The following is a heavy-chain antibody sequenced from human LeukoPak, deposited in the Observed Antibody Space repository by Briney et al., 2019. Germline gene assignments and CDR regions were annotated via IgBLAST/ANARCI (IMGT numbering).Heavy chain of an antibody. Sequence: PSQTLSLTCTVSGVSISSGDYYWSWIRQPPGKGLEWIGYIYYSGSTYYNPSLKSRVTISVDTSKKHVSLKLSSVTAADTAVYYCARSTQTGDPNFDYWGQGTLVTVSS. CDR3: ARSTQTGDPNFDY. J-gene: IGHJ4*02. CDR2: IYYSGST. D-gene: IGHD7-27*01. V-gene: IGHV4-30-4*08. CDR1: GVSISSGDYY.